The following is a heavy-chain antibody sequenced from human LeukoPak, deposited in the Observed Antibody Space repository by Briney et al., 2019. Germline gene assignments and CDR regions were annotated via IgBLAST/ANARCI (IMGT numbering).Heavy chain of an antibody. Sequence: PGGSLRLFCAASGFTFSNYAMDWVRQAPGKGLEWVSSITGTGGSTYYADSVKGRFTISRDNSKNTLYLQMNSLRAEDTAVYYCAKGHSSGWYALSLWGQGTLVTVSS. V-gene: IGHV3-23*01. CDR2: ITGTGGST. CDR3: AKGHSSGWYALSL. D-gene: IGHD6-13*01. CDR1: GFTFSNYA. J-gene: IGHJ4*02.